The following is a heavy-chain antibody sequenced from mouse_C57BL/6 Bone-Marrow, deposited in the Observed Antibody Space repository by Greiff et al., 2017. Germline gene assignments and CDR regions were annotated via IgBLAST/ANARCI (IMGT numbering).Heavy chain of an antibody. CDR1: GFTFSDYY. CDR3: ARRDYYGSSLGY. D-gene: IGHD1-1*01. Sequence: EVQRVESGGGLVQPGGSLKLSCAASGFTFSDYYMYWVRQTPEKRLEWVAYISNGGGSTYYPDTVKGRFTISRDNAKNTLYLQMSRLKSEDTAMYYCARRDYYGSSLGYWGQGTTLTVSS. CDR2: ISNGGGST. V-gene: IGHV5-12*01. J-gene: IGHJ2*01.